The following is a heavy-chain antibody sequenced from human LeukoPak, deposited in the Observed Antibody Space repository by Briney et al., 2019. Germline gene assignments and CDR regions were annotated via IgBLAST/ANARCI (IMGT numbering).Heavy chain of an antibody. V-gene: IGHV3-13*04. CDR1: GFTFSSYD. Sequence: GGSLRLSCAASGFTFSSYDMHWVRQATGKGLEWVSAIGTAGDTYYPGSVKGRFTISRGNAKNSLYLQMNSLRAGDTAVYYCAREPRWFGDLYGMDVWGQGTTVTVSS. CDR3: AREPRWFGDLYGMDV. D-gene: IGHD3-10*01. CDR2: IGTAGDT. J-gene: IGHJ6*02.